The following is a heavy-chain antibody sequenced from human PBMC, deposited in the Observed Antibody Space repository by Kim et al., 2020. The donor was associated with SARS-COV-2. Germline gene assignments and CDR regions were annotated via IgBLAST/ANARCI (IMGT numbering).Heavy chain of an antibody. Sequence: SETLSLTCTLSGGSISSSSYYWGWIRQPPGKGLEWIGSIYYSGSTYYNPSLKSRVTISVDTSKNQFSLKLSSVTAADTAVYYCARGGGWLPYWGQGTLVTVSS. V-gene: IGHV4-39*07. CDR2: IYYSGST. D-gene: IGHD3-22*01. CDR1: GGSISSSSYY. J-gene: IGHJ4*02. CDR3: ARGGGWLPY.